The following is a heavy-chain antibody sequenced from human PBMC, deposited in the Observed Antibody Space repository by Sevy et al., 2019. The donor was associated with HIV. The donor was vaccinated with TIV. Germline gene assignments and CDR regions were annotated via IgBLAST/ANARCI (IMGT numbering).Heavy chain of an antibody. J-gene: IGHJ6*02. CDR2: IYPGDSDT. D-gene: IGHD2-2*02. CDR1: GYSFTSYW. CDR3: ARVPYCSSTSCYMDYYYGMDV. V-gene: IGHV5-51*01. Sequence: GESLKISCKGSGYSFTSYWIGWVRQMPRKGLEWMGIIYPGDSDTRYSPSFQGQVTISADKSISTAYLQWSSLKASDTAMYYCARVPYCSSTSCYMDYYYGMDVWGQGTTVTVSS.